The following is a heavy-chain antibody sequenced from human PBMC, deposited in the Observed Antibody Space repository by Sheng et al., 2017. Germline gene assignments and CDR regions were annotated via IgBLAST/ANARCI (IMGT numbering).Heavy chain of an antibody. CDR2: IDWDDDK. V-gene: IGHV2-70*15. J-gene: IGHJ4*02. D-gene: IGHD4-17*01. CDR3: ARRTSVTAYSDY. CDR1: GFSLSTSGMC. Sequence: QVTLRESGPALVKPTQTLTLTCTFSGFSLSTSGMCVSWIRQPPGKALEWLARIDWDDDKYYNTSLKTRLTISKDTSKNQVVLTLSNADHVDTATYYCARRTSVTAYSDYWGQGTLVTVSS.